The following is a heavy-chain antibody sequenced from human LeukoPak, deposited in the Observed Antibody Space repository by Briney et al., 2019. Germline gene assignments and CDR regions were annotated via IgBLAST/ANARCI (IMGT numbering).Heavy chain of an antibody. CDR3: ARGGMTTVTNALDY. Sequence: SETLSLTCTVSGGSISSGDYYWSWIRQPPGKGQEWIGYIYYSGSTYYNPSLKSRVTISVDTSRNQFSLKLSSVTAADTAVYYCARGGMTTVTNALDYWGQGTLVTVSS. CDR2: IYYSGST. V-gene: IGHV4-30-4*01. J-gene: IGHJ4*02. CDR1: GGSISSGDYY. D-gene: IGHD4-17*01.